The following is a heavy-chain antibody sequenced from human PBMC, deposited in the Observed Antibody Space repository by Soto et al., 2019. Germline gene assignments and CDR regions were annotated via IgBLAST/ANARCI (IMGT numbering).Heavy chain of an antibody. V-gene: IGHV1-69*13. CDR2: IIPIFGTA. Sequence: SVKVSCKASGGTFSSYAISWVRQAPGQGLEWMGGIIPIFGTANYAQKFQGRVTITADESTSTAYMELSSLRSEDTAVYYCARAQGYSSSRDIRNYYYGMDVWGQGTTVTVSS. CDR3: ARAQGYSSSRDIRNYYYGMDV. CDR1: GGTFSSYA. D-gene: IGHD6-13*01. J-gene: IGHJ6*02.